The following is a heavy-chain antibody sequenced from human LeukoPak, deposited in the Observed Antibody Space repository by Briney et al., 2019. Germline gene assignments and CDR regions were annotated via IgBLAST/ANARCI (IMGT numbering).Heavy chain of an antibody. D-gene: IGHD1-7*01. CDR3: ARKQTGTMYDV. Sequence: SETLSLTCIVPGGSISSSSYYWAWIRQSPGKGLEWIGTFSSGGSAYNPSLTSRVSISKDTSDNQFSLRLYSVTAADKAVYYCARKQTGTMYDVWGQGTQVTVSS. CDR2: FSSGGSA. J-gene: IGHJ4*02. V-gene: IGHV4-39*07. CDR1: GGSISSSSYY.